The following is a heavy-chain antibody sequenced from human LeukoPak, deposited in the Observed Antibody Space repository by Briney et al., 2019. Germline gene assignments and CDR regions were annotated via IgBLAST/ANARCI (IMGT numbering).Heavy chain of an antibody. CDR2: IYYSGST. V-gene: IGHV4-59*08. D-gene: IGHD2-15*01. Sequence: PSETLSLTCTVSGGSISSYYWSWIRQPPGKGLEWIGYIYYSGSTNYNPSLKSRVTISVDTSKNQFSLKLSSVTAADTAVYYCARHGPDCSGGSCHSLIDYWGQGTLVTVSS. J-gene: IGHJ4*02. CDR1: GGSISSYY. CDR3: ARHGPDCSGGSCHSLIDY.